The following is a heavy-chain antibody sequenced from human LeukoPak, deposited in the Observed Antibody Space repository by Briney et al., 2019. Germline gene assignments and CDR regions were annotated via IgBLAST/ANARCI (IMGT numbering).Heavy chain of an antibody. CDR1: AFTFSSYS. CDR2: ISSSSNYI. V-gene: IGHV3-21*01. J-gene: IGHJ6*02. CDR3: ASGGSSSWPYYYYGMDV. Sequence: GGSLRLSCAASAFTFSSYSMNWVRQAPGKGLEWVSSISSSSNYIYYADSVKGRFTISRDNAKNSLYLQMNSLRAEDTAMYYCASGGSSSWPYYYYGMDVWGQGTTVTVSS. D-gene: IGHD6-13*01.